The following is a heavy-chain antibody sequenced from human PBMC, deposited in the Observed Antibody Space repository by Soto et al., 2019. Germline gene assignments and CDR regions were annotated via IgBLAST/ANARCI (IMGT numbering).Heavy chain of an antibody. J-gene: IGHJ5*02. Sequence: QVQLQESGPGLVKPSQTLSLTCTVSGGSISSGGYYWSWIRQHPGKGLEWIGYIYYSGSTHYNPSLKSRVPXSXDXXKNQFSLKLSSVTAADTAVYYCARGYCSSTSCFDPWGQGTLVTVSS. V-gene: IGHV4-31*03. D-gene: IGHD2-2*01. CDR2: IYYSGST. CDR3: ARGYCSSTSCFDP. CDR1: GGSISSGGYY.